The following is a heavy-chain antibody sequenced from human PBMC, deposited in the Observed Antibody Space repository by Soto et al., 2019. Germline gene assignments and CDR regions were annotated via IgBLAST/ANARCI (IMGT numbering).Heavy chain of an antibody. V-gene: IGHV4-39*01. CDR3: ARLFRCSSTSCYPWFDP. Sequence: QLQLQESGPGLVKPSETLSLTCTVSGGSISSSSYYWGWIRQPPGKGLEWIGSIYYSGSTYYNPSLKSRVTISVDTSKNQFSLKLSSVTAADTAVYYCARLFRCSSTSCYPWFDPWGQGTLVTVSS. CDR1: GGSISSSSYY. CDR2: IYYSGST. D-gene: IGHD2-2*01. J-gene: IGHJ5*02.